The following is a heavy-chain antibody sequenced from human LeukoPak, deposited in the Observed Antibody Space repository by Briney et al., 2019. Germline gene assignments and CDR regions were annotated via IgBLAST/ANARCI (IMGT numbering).Heavy chain of an antibody. CDR1: GGSISSYY. V-gene: IGHV4-4*07. J-gene: IGHJ3*02. D-gene: IGHD6-13*01. CDR2: IYTSGST. Sequence: SETLSLTCTVSGGSISSYYWSWIRQPAGKGLEWIGRIYTSGSTNYNPSLKSRVTMSVGTSKNQFSLKLSSVTAADTAVYYCARRLAAAGAFDIWGQGTMVTVSS. CDR3: ARRLAAAGAFDI.